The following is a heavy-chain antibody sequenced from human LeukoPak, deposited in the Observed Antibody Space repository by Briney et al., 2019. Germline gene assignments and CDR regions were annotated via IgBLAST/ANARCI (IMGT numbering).Heavy chain of an antibody. J-gene: IGHJ4*02. CDR3: AKVAGREGYNSGGNYPDY. Sequence: GGSLRLSCAASGFTFSSYWMSWVRQAPGKGLEWVANIKKDGSEKYYGDSVKGRFTVSRDNADSSLHLQMDGLRDEDTAVYYCAKVAGREGYNSGGNYPDYWGQGTLVIVSS. CDR1: GFTFSSYW. D-gene: IGHD3-22*01. CDR2: IKKDGSEK. V-gene: IGHV3-7*05.